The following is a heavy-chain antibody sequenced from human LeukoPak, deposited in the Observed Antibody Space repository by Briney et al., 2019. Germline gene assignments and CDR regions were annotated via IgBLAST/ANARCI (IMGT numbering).Heavy chain of an antibody. V-gene: IGHV3-7*01. CDR3: VRDGGVSGYDLLDY. J-gene: IGHJ4*02. CDR2: INQDGREE. Sequence: GGSLRLSCAASGFTLSNYWMTWVRQAPGKGLEWVAHINQDGREEHYMDSVKARFTISRDNAKNSLSLQMNSLRAEDTAVYYCVRDGGVSGYDLLDYWGQGTLVTVSS. D-gene: IGHD5-12*01. CDR1: GFTLSNYW.